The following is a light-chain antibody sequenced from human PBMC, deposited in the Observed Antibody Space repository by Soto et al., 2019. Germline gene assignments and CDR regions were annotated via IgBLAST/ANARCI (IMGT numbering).Light chain of an antibody. J-gene: IGLJ3*02. CDR3: CSYAGSGLWV. CDR2: EGT. V-gene: IGLV2-23*01. CDR1: SSDVGSYNL. Sequence: QSALTQPASVSGSPGQSITMSCTGTSSDVGSYNLVSWYQQYPGKATKLIIYEGTKRPSGVSDRFSGSKSGNTASLTISGLQAEDETDYYCCSYAGSGLWVFGGGTKLTVL.